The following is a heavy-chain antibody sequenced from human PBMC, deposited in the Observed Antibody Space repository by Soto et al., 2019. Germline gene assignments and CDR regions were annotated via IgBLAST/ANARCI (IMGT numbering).Heavy chain of an antibody. CDR1: GFTFSRYW. Sequence: EVQLVESGGGLVQPGGSLRLSCAASGFTFSRYWMHWVRQAPGKGLVWVSRINGDGSSTNYADSVKGRFIISRDNAKNTLYLQMNSLRAEDTAVYFCARPRYDGSGTPFDHWGQGTLVTVSS. J-gene: IGHJ4*02. CDR2: INGDGSST. CDR3: ARPRYDGSGTPFDH. V-gene: IGHV3-74*01. D-gene: IGHD3-22*01.